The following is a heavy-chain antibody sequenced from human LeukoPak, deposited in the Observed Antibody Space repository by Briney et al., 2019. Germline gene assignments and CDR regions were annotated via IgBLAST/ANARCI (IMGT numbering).Heavy chain of an antibody. J-gene: IGHJ4*02. CDR3: ATSSITMVRGDFNFDC. CDR1: GGSLSSGDYY. CDR2: IYYSEST. Sequence: SETLSLTCTVSGGSLSSGDYYWSWLRQPPGTGLEWIGYIYYSESTYYNPSLKSRVTISVDTSKNQFSLKLSSVTAADTAVYYCATSSITMVRGDFNFDCWGQGTLVTVSS. D-gene: IGHD3-10*01. V-gene: IGHV4-30-4*01.